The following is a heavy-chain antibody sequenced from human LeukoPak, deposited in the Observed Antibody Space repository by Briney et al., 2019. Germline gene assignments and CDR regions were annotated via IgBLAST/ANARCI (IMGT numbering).Heavy chain of an antibody. CDR3: ASLPTVYSRGYLAL. Sequence: SETLSLTCTVSGGSISSYYWSWIRQPAGKGLEWIGRIYTSGSTNYNPSLKSRVTMSVDTSKNQFSLKLSSVTAADTAVYYCASLPTVYSRGYLALWGQGTLVTVSS. CDR1: GGSISSYY. D-gene: IGHD3-22*01. J-gene: IGHJ4*02. V-gene: IGHV4-4*07. CDR2: IYTSGST.